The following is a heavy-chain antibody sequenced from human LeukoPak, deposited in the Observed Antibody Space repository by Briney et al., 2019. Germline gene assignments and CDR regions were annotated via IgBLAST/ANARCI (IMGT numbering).Heavy chain of an antibody. V-gene: IGHV3-49*04. Sequence: GGSLRLSCTASGFTFGDYAMSWVRQAPGKGLEWVGFIRKKGFGGTTEYAASVKGRFTISRDDSKSIAYLQMNSLKTEDTAVYYCTRGNCVNGVCYHLDYWGQGTLVTVSS. CDR2: IRKKGFGGTT. CDR3: TRGNCVNGVCYHLDY. CDR1: GFTFGDYA. D-gene: IGHD2-8*01. J-gene: IGHJ4*02.